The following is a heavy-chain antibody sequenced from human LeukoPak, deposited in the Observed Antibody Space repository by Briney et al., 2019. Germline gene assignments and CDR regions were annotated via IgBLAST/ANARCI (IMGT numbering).Heavy chain of an antibody. D-gene: IGHD6-19*01. CDR3: AGERGEEYSSGWYKTNYFYN. V-gene: IGHV4-34*01. Sequence: SQTLSLTCAVYGGSFSGYYWSWVRQSPEKGLEWIASGDYSGGTYYNPSLESRVAISADMSKNQISLKLTSVTGADTAVYYCAGERGEEYSSGWYKTNYFYNWGQGIRVTVSS. CDR1: GGSFSGYY. J-gene: IGHJ4*02. CDR2: GDYSGGT.